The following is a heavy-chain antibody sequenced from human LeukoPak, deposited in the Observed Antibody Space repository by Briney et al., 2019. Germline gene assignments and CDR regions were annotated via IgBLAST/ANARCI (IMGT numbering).Heavy chain of an antibody. Sequence: PGGSLRLSCVASGFTFSSYSMNWVRQAPGKGLEWVSSITSSSSSIYYSDSLKGRFTISRDNAKNPLYLQMSSLRAEDTAVYYCATAYYYGSGSYNYYYYGMDVWGKGTTVTVSS. V-gene: IGHV3-21*01. CDR3: ATAYYYGSGSYNYYYYGMDV. CDR1: GFTFSSYS. D-gene: IGHD3-10*01. CDR2: ITSSSSSI. J-gene: IGHJ6*04.